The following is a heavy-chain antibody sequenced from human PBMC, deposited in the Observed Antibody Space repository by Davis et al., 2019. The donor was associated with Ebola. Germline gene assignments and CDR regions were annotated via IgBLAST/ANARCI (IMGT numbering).Heavy chain of an antibody. J-gene: IGHJ6*02. CDR1: GFTFSSYA. Sequence: PGGSLRLSCAASGFTFSSYAMSWVRQAPGKGLEWVSAISGSGGSTYYADSVKGRFTISRDNSKNTLYLQMNSLRAEDTAVYYCATAGDYNYYYGMDVWGQGTTVTVSS. CDR3: ATAGDYNYYYGMDV. V-gene: IGHV3-23*01. CDR2: ISGSGGST. D-gene: IGHD2-21*02.